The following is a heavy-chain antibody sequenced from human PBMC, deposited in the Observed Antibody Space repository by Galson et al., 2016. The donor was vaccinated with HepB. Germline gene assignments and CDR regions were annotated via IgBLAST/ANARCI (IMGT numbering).Heavy chain of an antibody. D-gene: IGHD3-10*01. CDR2: IRRKGFGGTA. CDR1: GFPFGDSA. V-gene: IGHV3-49*03. CDR3: VRRRYGSGNYRFFDY. Sequence: SLRISCAGSGFPFGDSAMSWFRQAPGKGPEWVGFIRRKGFGGTAEYAASVKGRFTISRDDSNSIAYLQMNSLKTEDTAMSYCVRRRYGSGNYRFFDYWGQGSLVTVSS. J-gene: IGHJ4*02.